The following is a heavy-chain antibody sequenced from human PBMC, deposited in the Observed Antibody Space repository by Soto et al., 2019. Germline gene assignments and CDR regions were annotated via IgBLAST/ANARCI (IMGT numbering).Heavy chain of an antibody. J-gene: IGHJ4*02. Sequence: QVQLVQSGAEVKRPGSSVKVSCQASGGSFSTYAFNWLRQAPGQGLEWLGAITPIFGTPNYAQKFQGRVTISADDSTSTLYLELRSLKYDDTAIYYCASAAASGLFWSQGSLVTVSS. V-gene: IGHV1-69*01. CDR2: ITPIFGTP. CDR3: ASAAASGLF. D-gene: IGHD6-13*01. CDR1: GGSFSTYA.